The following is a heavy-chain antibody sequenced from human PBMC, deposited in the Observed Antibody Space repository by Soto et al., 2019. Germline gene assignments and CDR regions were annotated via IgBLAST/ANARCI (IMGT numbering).Heavy chain of an antibody. Sequence: PGGSLRLSCAASGFTFSSYAMHWVRQAPGKGLEWVAVISYDGSNKYYADSVKGRFTISRDNSKNTLYLQMNSLRAEDTAVYYCARNRTTQRGFDYLGQGTLVTVSS. D-gene: IGHD1-1*01. V-gene: IGHV3-30-3*01. CDR2: ISYDGSNK. J-gene: IGHJ4*02. CDR1: GFTFSSYA. CDR3: ARNRTTQRGFDY.